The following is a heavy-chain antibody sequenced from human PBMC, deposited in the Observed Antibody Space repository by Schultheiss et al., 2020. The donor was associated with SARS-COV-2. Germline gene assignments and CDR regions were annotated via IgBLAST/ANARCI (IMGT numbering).Heavy chain of an antibody. J-gene: IGHJ4*01. CDR1: GGSISSYY. Sequence: SETLSLTCTVSGGSISSYYWSWIRQPPGKGLEWIGYIYYSGSTNYNPSLKSRVTISVDTSKNQFSLKLSSVTAADTAVYYCARGRDYYDSSGYSLENEFDYWGQGTLVTVSS. V-gene: IGHV4-59*01. CDR3: ARGRDYYDSSGYSLENEFDY. CDR2: IYYSGST. D-gene: IGHD3-22*01.